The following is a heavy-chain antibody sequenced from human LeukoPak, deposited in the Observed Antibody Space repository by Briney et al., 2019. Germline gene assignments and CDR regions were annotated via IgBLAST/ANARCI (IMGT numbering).Heavy chain of an antibody. V-gene: IGHV3-23*01. CDR2: ISDSGGSR. CDR1: GFVFSSYA. D-gene: IGHD6-13*01. J-gene: IGHJ4*02. CDR3: AKGPKKQMVGSRGYYFDF. Sequence: GGSLRLSCAASGFVFSSYAMSWVRQAPGKGLEWVSGISDSGGSRHYADSVKGRFTISRDNSKNTLYLQVNSLRAEDTAVYFCAKGPKKQMVGSRGYYFDFWGQGTLVTVSS.